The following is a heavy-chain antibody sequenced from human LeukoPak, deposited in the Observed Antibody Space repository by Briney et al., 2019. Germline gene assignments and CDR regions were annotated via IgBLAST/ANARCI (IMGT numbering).Heavy chain of an antibody. Sequence: SETLSLTCTVSGGSISSSSYYWGWLRQPPGTGLEWLGSIYYSGSTYYNPSLKSRVTISVDTSKNQFSLKLSSVTAADTAVYYCARIGNRSYGDYEGYWGQGTLVTVSS. D-gene: IGHD4-17*01. J-gene: IGHJ4*02. V-gene: IGHV4-39*01. CDR2: IYYSGST. CDR3: ARIGNRSYGDYEGY. CDR1: GGSISSSSYY.